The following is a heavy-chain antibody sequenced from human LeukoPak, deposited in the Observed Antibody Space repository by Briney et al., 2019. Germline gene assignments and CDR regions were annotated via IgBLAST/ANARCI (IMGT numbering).Heavy chain of an antibody. D-gene: IGHD6-13*01. CDR2: INPITGGT. V-gene: IGHV1-2*02. Sequence: ASVKVSCKASGYTFTDYYMHWVRQAPGQGLEWMGWINPITGGTDYIQKFQGRVTMTRDTSISTAYMELNSLRSDDTAVYYCVRVVRRAAAHAGNWFDPWGQGTLVTVSS. CDR1: GYTFTDYY. CDR3: VRVVRRAAAHAGNWFDP. J-gene: IGHJ5*02.